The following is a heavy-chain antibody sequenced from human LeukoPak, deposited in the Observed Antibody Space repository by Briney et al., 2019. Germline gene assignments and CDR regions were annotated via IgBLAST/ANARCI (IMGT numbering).Heavy chain of an antibody. CDR1: GGTFISYA. J-gene: IGHJ4*02. Sequence: ASVKVSCKASGGTFISYAISWVRQAPGQGLEWMGGIIPIFGTANYAQKFQGRVTITADESTSTAYMELSSLRSEDTAVYYCARYGSVVDTAIFDYWGQGTLVTVSS. CDR3: ARYGSVVDTAIFDY. D-gene: IGHD5-18*01. CDR2: IIPIFGTA. V-gene: IGHV1-69*13.